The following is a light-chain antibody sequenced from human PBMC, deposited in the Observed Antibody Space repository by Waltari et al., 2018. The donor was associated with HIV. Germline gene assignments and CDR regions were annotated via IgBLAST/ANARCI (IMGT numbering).Light chain of an antibody. CDR3: SSYASSSALL. CDR2: DVN. J-gene: IGLJ3*02. Sequence: QSALTQPASVSGSPGPSITISCTGTSTDIGGFYYVSWYQQHPGKAPKLIISDVNARPSGISDRFSGSKSGNTASLTISGLQPEDEAYYHCSSYASSSALLFGGGTKLTVV. V-gene: IGLV2-14*03. CDR1: STDIGGFYY.